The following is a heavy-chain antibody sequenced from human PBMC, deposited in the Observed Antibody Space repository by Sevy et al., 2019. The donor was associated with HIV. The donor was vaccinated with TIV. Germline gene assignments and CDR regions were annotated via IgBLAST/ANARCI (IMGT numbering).Heavy chain of an antibody. V-gene: IGHV3-30*18. J-gene: IGHJ4*02. D-gene: IGHD6-19*01. CDR2: ISYDGSNK. Sequence: GGSLRLSCAASGFTFSSYGMHWVRQAPGKGLEWVAVISYDGSNKYYADSVKGRFTISRDNSKNTLYLQMNSLRAEDTAVYYCAKDPYSSGWSYYFDSWGQGTLVTVSS. CDR3: AKDPYSSGWSYYFDS. CDR1: GFTFSSYG.